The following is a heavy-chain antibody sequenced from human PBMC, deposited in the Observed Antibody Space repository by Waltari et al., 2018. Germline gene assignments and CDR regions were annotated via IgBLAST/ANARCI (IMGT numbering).Heavy chain of an antibody. D-gene: IGHD3-10*01. J-gene: IGHJ4*02. CDR1: GYTFTNYG. CDR3: ARGVPGSWPDYYFDH. V-gene: IGHV1-18*01. CDR2: FSGYNGNT. Sequence: QVQLVQSGAEVKKPGASVKVPCKASGYTFTNYGISGVRQAPGQGLEWMGWFSGYNGNTNYAQKLQGRVTMTTDTSTSTAYMELRSLRSDDTAVYYCARGVPGSWPDYYFDHWGQGTLVTVSS.